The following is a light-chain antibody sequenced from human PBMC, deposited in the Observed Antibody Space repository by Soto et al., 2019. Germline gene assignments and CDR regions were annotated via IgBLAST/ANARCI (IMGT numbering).Light chain of an antibody. J-gene: IGKJ1*01. CDR3: QQANSFPRT. V-gene: IGKV1D-12*01. CDR2: AAS. CDR1: QGISSW. Sequence: DIQMTQSPSSVSASVGDRVTITCRASQGISSWLAWYQQKQGKXHKLLIYAASSLQSGVPSRFSGSGSGTDGTITISSLQPEDFETYDCQQANSFPRTFGQGTKVDNK.